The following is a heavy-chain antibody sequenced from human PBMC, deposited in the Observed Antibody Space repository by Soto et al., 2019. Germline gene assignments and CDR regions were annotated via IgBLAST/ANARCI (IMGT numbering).Heavy chain of an antibody. D-gene: IGHD2-21*02. J-gene: IGHJ6*02. CDR2: IGTRSDI. CDR3: AREETAWPLAYGLDV. CDR1: GFTFSSYS. Sequence: GGSLRLSCAASGFTFSSYSMHWVRQSPGKGLEWVSSIGTRSDIYYADSVKGRFTISRDNAKNSLSLQMNSMTAEDTAVYYCAREETAWPLAYGLDVWGQGTTVTV. V-gene: IGHV3-21*01.